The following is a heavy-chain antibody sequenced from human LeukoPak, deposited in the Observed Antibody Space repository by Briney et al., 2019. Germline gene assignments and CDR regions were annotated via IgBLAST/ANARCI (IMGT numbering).Heavy chain of an antibody. J-gene: IGHJ4*02. CDR2: ISYSSSAI. Sequence: GGSLRLSCAASGFTFSTYSMNWVRQAPGKGLEWVSYISYSSSAIYYADSVKGRFTIPRDNVKNSLYLRMNSLRDEDTAVYYCARDSYGSSGYYYVSDYWGQGTLVTVSS. V-gene: IGHV3-48*02. CDR3: ARDSYGSSGYYYVSDY. D-gene: IGHD3-22*01. CDR1: GFTFSTYS.